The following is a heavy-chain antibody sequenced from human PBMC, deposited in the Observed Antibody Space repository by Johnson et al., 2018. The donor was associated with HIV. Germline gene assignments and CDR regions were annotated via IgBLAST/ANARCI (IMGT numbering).Heavy chain of an antibody. Sequence: VQLVESGGGVVQPGRSLRLSCAASGFTFSSYAMHWVRPAPGKGLEWVAVISYDGSNKYYADSVKGRFTISRDNSKNTLYLQMNSLRAEDTAVYYCAREGEGRAFDIWGQGTMVTVSS. CDR1: GFTFSSYA. CDR2: ISYDGSNK. CDR3: AREGEGRAFDI. V-gene: IGHV3-30*04. J-gene: IGHJ3*02. D-gene: IGHD1-26*01.